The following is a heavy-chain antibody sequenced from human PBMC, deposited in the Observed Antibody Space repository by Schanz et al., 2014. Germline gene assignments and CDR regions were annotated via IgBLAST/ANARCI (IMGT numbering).Heavy chain of an antibody. CDR2: FNDGGVNK. CDR3: AKGRFGELSAFDI. Sequence: GQLVESGGGLVQPGGSLRLSCAASGFTFSTSTMHWVRQAPGKGLEWVSSFNDGGVNKYYADSVKGRFTISRDNSKNTVYLQMNSLRAEDTAVYYCAKGRFGELSAFDIWGQGTMVTVSS. V-gene: IGHV3-23*04. D-gene: IGHD3-10*01. CDR1: GFTFSTST. J-gene: IGHJ3*02.